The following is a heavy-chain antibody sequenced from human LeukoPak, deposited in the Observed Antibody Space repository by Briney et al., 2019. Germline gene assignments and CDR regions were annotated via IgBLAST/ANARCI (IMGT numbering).Heavy chain of an antibody. D-gene: IGHD6-13*01. CDR2: ISAYNGNT. J-gene: IGHJ6*03. V-gene: IGHV1-18*01. CDR1: GYTFTSYG. CDR3: ARDGEVSSSWYNPQGYYYMDV. Sequence: ASVKVSCKASGYTFTSYGISWVRQAPGQGLEWMGWISAYNGNTNYAQKLQGRVTMTPDTSTSTAYMELRSLRSDDTAVYYCARDGEVSSSWYNPQGYYYMDVWGKGTTVTVSS.